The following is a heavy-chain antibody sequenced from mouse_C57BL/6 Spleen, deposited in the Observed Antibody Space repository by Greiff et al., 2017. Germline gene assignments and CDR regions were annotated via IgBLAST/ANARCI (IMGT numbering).Heavy chain of an antibody. J-gene: IGHJ4*01. V-gene: IGHV1-15*01. CDR1: GYTFTDYE. Sequence: VQLQQSGAELVRPGASVTLSCKASGYTFTDYEMHWVKQTPVHGLEWIGAIDPETGGTAYNQKFKGKAILTADKSSSTAYMELRSLTSEASAVYYCTRSDTTAPMDYWGQGTSVTVAS. CDR3: TRSDTTAPMDY. CDR2: IDPETGGT. D-gene: IGHD1-2*01.